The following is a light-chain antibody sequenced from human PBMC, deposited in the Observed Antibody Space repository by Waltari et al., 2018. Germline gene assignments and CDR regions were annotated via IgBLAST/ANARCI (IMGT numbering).Light chain of an antibody. CDR3: QHYLRLPVT. J-gene: IGKJ1*01. CDR2: GAA. V-gene: IGKV3-20*01. CDR1: ASVSRA. Sequence: EIALTQSPGTLSLSVGERATVSCRASASVSRALAWYQQKPGQAPRLIIYGAATRATGSPDRFSGSGSGTDFSLTISRLEPDDFAVYYCQHYLRLPVTFGQGTTVEI.